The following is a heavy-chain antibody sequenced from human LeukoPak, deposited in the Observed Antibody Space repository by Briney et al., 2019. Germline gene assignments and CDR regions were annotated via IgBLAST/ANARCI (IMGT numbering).Heavy chain of an antibody. V-gene: IGHV1-69*13. CDR3: ASPYRTYYYGSGSFDY. CDR1: GGTFISYA. D-gene: IGHD3-10*01. Sequence: ASLKVSCKASGGTFISYAISWVRQAPGQGLEWMGGIIPIFGTANYAQKFQGRVTITSDESTSTAYMELSSLRSEYTAVYYCASPYRTYYYGSGSFDYWGQGTLVTVSS. CDR2: IIPIFGTA. J-gene: IGHJ4*02.